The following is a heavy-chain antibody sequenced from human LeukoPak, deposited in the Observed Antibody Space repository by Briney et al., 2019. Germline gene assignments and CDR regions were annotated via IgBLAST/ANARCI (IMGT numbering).Heavy chain of an antibody. V-gene: IGHV4-39*01. J-gene: IGHJ4*02. CDR3: ARRNRDGYNSGFDY. CDR1: GFILSSYW. D-gene: IGHD5-24*01. CDR2: IYYSGRT. Sequence: PGGSLRLSCAASGFILSSYWMTWVRQPPGKGLEWIGSIYYSGRTYYNPSLKSRVTISVDTSKNQFSLKLSSVTAADTAVYYCARRNRDGYNSGFDYWGQGTLVTVSS.